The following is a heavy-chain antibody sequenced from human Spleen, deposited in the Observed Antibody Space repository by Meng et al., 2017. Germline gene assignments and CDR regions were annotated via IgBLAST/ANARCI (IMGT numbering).Heavy chain of an antibody. CDR2: INPNSGGT. V-gene: IGHV1-2*06. J-gene: IGHJ4*02. Sequence: QLVQSGAAVRKRGASGKVSCKASGYTFTGYYIHWVRQAPGQGLEWMGRINPNSGGTNYAQKFQGRVTMTRDTSISRAYMELNRLTSDDTAVYYCAGALANSYYLDYWGQGTLVTVSS. D-gene: IGHD5-12*01. CDR1: GYTFTGYY. CDR3: AGALANSYYLDY.